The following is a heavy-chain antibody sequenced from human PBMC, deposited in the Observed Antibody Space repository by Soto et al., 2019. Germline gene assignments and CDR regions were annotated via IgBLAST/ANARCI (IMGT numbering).Heavy chain of an antibody. CDR2: IIPYLDIT. J-gene: IGHJ5*02. V-gene: IGHV1-69*02. D-gene: IGHD5-18*01. CDR1: GGTFGTYT. CDR3: ARDTTS. Sequence: QVQLVQSGAEVKKPGSSVKVSCKASGGTFGTYTISWVRQAPGQGLEWMGRIIPYLDITDYAAMFQGRFTIAADKSTTTAYMDLQSLRSEDTAVYFCARDTTSWGQGTLVTVSS.